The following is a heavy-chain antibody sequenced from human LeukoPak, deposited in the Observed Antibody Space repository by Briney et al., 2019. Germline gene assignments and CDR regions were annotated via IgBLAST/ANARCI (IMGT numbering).Heavy chain of an antibody. J-gene: IGHJ4*02. Sequence: ASVKVSCKASGYTFTGYAMHWVRQAPGQRLEWMGWINAGNGNTKYSQKFQGRVTITRDTSASTAYMELSSLRSDDTAVYYCARGPPNWGYDYWGPGTLVTVSS. CDR1: GYTFTGYA. V-gene: IGHV1-3*01. CDR2: INAGNGNT. D-gene: IGHD7-27*01. CDR3: ARGPPNWGYDY.